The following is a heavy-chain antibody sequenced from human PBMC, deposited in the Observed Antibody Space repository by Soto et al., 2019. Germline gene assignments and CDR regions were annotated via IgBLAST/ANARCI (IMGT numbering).Heavy chain of an antibody. CDR1: GFTFSSYA. D-gene: IGHD6-13*01. CDR3: ARDQSYSSSWYSAYYYYYGMDV. J-gene: IGHJ6*02. CDR2: ISYDGSNK. V-gene: IGHV3-30-3*01. Sequence: GGSLRLSCAASGFTFSSYAMHWVRQAPGKGLKWVAVISYDGSNKYYADSVKGRFTISRDNSKNTLYLQMNSLRAEDTAVYYCARDQSYSSSWYSAYYYYYGMDVWGQGTTVTVSS.